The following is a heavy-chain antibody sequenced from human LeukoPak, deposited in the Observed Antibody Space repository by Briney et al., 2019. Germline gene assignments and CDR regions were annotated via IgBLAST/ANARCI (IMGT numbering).Heavy chain of an antibody. CDR1: GFTFSSYG. Sequence: GRSLRLSCAASGFTFSSYGMHWVRQAPGKGLEWVAVIWYDGSNKYYADSVKGRFTISRDNSKNTLYLQMNSLRAEDTAVYYCARDDDYGAPFDYWGQGTLVTASS. V-gene: IGHV3-33*01. CDR2: IWYDGSNK. D-gene: IGHD4-17*01. J-gene: IGHJ4*02. CDR3: ARDDDYGAPFDY.